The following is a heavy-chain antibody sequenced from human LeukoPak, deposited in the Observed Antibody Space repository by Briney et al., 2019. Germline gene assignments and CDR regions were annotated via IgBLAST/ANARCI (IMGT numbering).Heavy chain of an antibody. Sequence: ASAKVSCKASGYTFTSYGISWVRQALGQGLEWMGWISAYNGNTNYAQKLQGRVTMTTDTSTSTAYMELRSLRSDDTAVYYCARVISYGSGSYYTDFDYWGQGTLVTVSS. D-gene: IGHD3-10*01. CDR2: ISAYNGNT. V-gene: IGHV1-18*01. CDR3: ARVISYGSGSYYTDFDY. CDR1: GYTFTSYG. J-gene: IGHJ4*02.